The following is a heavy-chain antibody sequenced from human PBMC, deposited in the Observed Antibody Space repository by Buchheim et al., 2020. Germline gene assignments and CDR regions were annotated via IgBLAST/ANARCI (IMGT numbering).Heavy chain of an antibody. Sequence: QVQLVESGGGLVKPGGSLRLSCAASGFTFSDYYMSWIRQAPGKGLEWVSYISSSGSTIYYADSVKGRFTIFTDNANNSLYLQMNSLRAEDTAVYYCARAESSIAARPRSGRGWFDPWGQGTL. V-gene: IGHV3-11*01. CDR3: ARAESSIAARPRSGRGWFDP. CDR2: ISSSGSTI. D-gene: IGHD6-6*01. J-gene: IGHJ5*02. CDR1: GFTFSDYY.